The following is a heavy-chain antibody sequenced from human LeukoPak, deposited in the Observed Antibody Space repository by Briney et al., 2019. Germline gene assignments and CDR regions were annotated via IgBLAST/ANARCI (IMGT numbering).Heavy chain of an antibody. V-gene: IGHV3-21*01. J-gene: IGHJ4*02. D-gene: IGHD6-6*01. CDR3: ARGSKRYSSSSPLPYFDY. CDR2: ISSSSSYI. CDR1: GFTFSSYS. Sequence: PGGSLRPSCAASGFTFSSYSMNWVRQAPGKGLEWVSSISSSSSYIYYADSVKGRFTISRDDAKNSLYLQMNSLRAEDTAVYYCARGSKRYSSSSPLPYFDYWGQGTLVTVSS.